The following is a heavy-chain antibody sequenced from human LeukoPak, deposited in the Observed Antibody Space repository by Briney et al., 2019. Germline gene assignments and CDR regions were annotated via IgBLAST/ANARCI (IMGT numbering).Heavy chain of an antibody. V-gene: IGHV3-21*01. Sequence: GGSLRLSCAASGFTFTIYTMNWVRQAPGKGLEWVSSISSSGSYIYYADSVKGRFTISRDSAKNSLYLQMNSLRAEDTAVYYCARDHLGAVAGSFDYWGQGTLVTVSS. J-gene: IGHJ4*02. CDR2: ISSSGSYI. CDR1: GFTFTIYT. D-gene: IGHD6-19*01. CDR3: ARDHLGAVAGSFDY.